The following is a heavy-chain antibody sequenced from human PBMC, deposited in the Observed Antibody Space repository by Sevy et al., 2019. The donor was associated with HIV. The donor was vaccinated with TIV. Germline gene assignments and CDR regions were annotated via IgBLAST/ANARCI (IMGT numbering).Heavy chain of an antibody. Sequence: GGSLRLSCAASGFTFDDYTMNWVRQAPGKGLEWVSGISWSSGNIAYADSVEVRFTISRDNAKNSLYLQMKSLSVEDTALYYCVKARSASFTFDYRGQGTLVTVSS. D-gene: IGHD1-26*01. CDR3: VKARSASFTFDY. V-gene: IGHV3-9*01. CDR1: GFTFDDYT. J-gene: IGHJ4*02. CDR2: ISWSSGNI.